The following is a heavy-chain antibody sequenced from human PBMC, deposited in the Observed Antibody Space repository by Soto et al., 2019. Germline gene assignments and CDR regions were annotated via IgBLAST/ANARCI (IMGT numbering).Heavy chain of an antibody. D-gene: IGHD3-10*01. V-gene: IGHV4-59*08. Sequence: QVPLQESGPGLVKPSETLSLSCTVSGGSISSYYWSWIRQTPEKGLEWIGYVNENWGSNYNPSLKSRVALSLDTSKRQFSLKLTSVTATDTGVYYCARQGFGALHGLVDVWAQGTTVTVSS. CDR3: ARQGFGALHGLVDV. CDR2: VNENWGS. J-gene: IGHJ6*02. CDR1: GGSISSYY.